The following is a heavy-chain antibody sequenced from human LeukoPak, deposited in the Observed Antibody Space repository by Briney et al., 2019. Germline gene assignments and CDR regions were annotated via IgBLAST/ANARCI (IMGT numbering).Heavy chain of an antibody. J-gene: IGHJ3*01. CDR3: AHIEITYAGISRDDAFDV. CDR1: GFSLTTTGVA. CDR2: IYWDDDK. V-gene: IGHV2-5*02. D-gene: IGHD3-16*01. Sequence: SGPTLVKPTQTLTLTCTFSGFSLTTTGVAVSWIRQPPGKALEWLAIIYWDDDKRYSPSLKSRLTISKDTSRNQVVLTMSNMDPVDTATYFCAHIEITYAGISRDDAFDVWGQGTMVTVSS.